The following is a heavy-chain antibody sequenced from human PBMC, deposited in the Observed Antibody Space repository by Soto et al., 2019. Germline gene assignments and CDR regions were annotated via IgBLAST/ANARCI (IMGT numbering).Heavy chain of an antibody. CDR1: GFTFDDYA. CDR3: VKGYVAVAGTNFDP. J-gene: IGHJ5*02. Sequence: EVQLVESGGGLVQPGRSLRLSCAASGFTFDDYAMHWVRQAPGKGLEWVSGISWNSGIIAYADSVKGRFTTSRDNAKKSLYLQMNSLRPEDTALYYCVKGYVAVAGTNFDPWGQGTLVTVSS. CDR2: ISWNSGII. D-gene: IGHD6-19*01. V-gene: IGHV3-9*01.